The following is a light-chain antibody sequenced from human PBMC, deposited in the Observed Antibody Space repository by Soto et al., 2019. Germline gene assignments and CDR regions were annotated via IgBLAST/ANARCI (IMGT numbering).Light chain of an antibody. CDR2: EVT. CDR3: SSYTTTSSVV. CDR1: SSDIGSGYNY. Sequence: QSALTQPASVSGSPGQSITISCTGTSSDIGSGYNYVSWYQQLPGKAPKLMLYEVTNRPSGVSHRFSGSKSGNTASLTISGLQAEDEADYYCSSYTTTSSVVFGGGTKLTVL. J-gene: IGLJ2*01. V-gene: IGLV2-14*01.